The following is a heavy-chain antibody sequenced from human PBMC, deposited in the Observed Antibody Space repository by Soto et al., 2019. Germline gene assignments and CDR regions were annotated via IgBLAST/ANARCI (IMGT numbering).Heavy chain of an antibody. CDR1: GCTVSSNY. CDR3: ARVPGWDYYYGMDV. Sequence: LRLSCAASGCTVSSNYMSWVRQAPGKGLEWVSVIYSGGSTYYADSVKGRFTISRDNSKNTLYLQMNSLRAEDTAVYYCARVPGWDYYYGMDVWGQGTTVTVSS. CDR2: IYSGGST. V-gene: IGHV3-66*01. J-gene: IGHJ6*02.